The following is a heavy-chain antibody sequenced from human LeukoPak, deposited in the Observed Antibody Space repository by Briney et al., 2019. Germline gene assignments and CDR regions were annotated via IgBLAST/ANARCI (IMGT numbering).Heavy chain of an antibody. D-gene: IGHD3-10*01. V-gene: IGHV4-59*01. Sequence: PSETLSLTCTVSGGSISSYYWSWIRQPPGKGLEWIGYIYYSGSTNYNPSLKSRVTISVDTSKNQFSLKLSSVTAADTAVYYCASLSGLGYWGQGTLVTVSS. CDR2: IYYSGST. CDR3: ASLSGLGY. J-gene: IGHJ4*02. CDR1: GGSISSYY.